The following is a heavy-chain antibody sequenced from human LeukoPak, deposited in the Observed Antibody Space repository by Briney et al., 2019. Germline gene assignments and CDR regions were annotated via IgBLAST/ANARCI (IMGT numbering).Heavy chain of an antibody. J-gene: IGHJ4*02. CDR2: IYYSGST. Sequence: PSETLSLTCTVSGGSIRSGDYYWSWMRQPPGNGLEWIGYIYYSGSTYYNPSLKSRVTISVDTSKNQFSLKLSSVTAADTAVYYCARDARGSSHLDYWGQGTLVTVSS. V-gene: IGHV4-30-4*08. CDR3: ARDARGSSHLDY. CDR1: GGSIRSGDYY. D-gene: IGHD6-13*01.